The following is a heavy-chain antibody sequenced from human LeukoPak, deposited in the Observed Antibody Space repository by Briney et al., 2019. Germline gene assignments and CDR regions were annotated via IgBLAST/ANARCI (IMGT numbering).Heavy chain of an antibody. CDR2: IYYSGST. CDR3: ATHVSTQEYCSSTSCYAAPLDY. Sequence: SETLSLTCTVSGGSISSYYWSWIRQPPGKGLEWIGYIYYSGSTNYNPSLKSRVTISVDTSKNQFSLKLSSVTAADTAVYYCATHVSTQEYCSSTSCYAAPLDYWGQGTLVTVSS. J-gene: IGHJ4*02. D-gene: IGHD2-2*01. V-gene: IGHV4-59*08. CDR1: GGSISSYY.